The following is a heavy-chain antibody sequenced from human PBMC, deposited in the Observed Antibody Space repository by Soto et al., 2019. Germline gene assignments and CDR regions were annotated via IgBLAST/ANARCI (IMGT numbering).Heavy chain of an antibody. CDR1: GFTFSTYW. V-gene: IGHV3-7*03. D-gene: IGHD2-2*01. CDR3: ARDSLGYCTSTSCYWSEDY. J-gene: IGHJ4*02. Sequence: GGSLRLSCSASGFTFSTYWMSWVRQAPGKGPEWVANIKQDGSEKYYVDSVKGRFPISRDNAKNSLYLQMNSLRAEDTAVYYCARDSLGYCTSTSCYWSEDYWGQLTLVTVSS. CDR2: IKQDGSEK.